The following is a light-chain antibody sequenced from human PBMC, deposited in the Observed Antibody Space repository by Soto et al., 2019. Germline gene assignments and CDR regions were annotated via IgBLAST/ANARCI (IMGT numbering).Light chain of an antibody. J-gene: IGKJ2*01. Sequence: DIVMTQSPESLAVSLGERATINCKFSQSVLYSGNNKNYLNWYQQKPGHPPKLLISWASTRESGVPDRFSGSGSRTEFTLSISSLQADDVALYYCQQYYSSPYTFGQRTKLEI. CDR1: QSVLYSGNNKNY. V-gene: IGKV4-1*01. CDR2: WAS. CDR3: QQYYSSPYT.